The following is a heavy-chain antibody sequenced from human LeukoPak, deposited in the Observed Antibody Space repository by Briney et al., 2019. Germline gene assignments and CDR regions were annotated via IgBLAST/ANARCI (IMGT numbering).Heavy chain of an antibody. CDR3: ARGSYDFWSGYLAYYYYYYMDV. CDR1: GYTFTSYD. J-gene: IGHJ6*03. V-gene: IGHV1-8*01. CDR2: MNPNSGNT. D-gene: IGHD3-3*01. Sequence: ASVKVSCKASGYTFTSYDINWVRQATGQGLEWMRWMNPNSGNTGYAQKFQGRVTMTRNTSISTAYMELSSLRSEDTAVYYCARGSYDFWSGYLAYYYYYYMDVWGKGTTVTVSS.